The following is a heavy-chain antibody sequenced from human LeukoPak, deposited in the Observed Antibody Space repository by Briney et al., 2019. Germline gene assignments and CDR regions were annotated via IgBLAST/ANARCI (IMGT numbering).Heavy chain of an antibody. D-gene: IGHD3-3*01. CDR1: GYTFTGYY. CDR3: ARAFWSGYYEGYFDY. J-gene: IGHJ4*02. CDR2: IIPIFGTA. Sequence: GASVKVSCKASGYTFTGYYMHWVRQAPGQGLEWMGGIIPIFGTANYAQKFQGRVTITADESTSTAYMELSSLRSEDTAVYYCARAFWSGYYEGYFDYWGQGTLVTVSS. V-gene: IGHV1-69*13.